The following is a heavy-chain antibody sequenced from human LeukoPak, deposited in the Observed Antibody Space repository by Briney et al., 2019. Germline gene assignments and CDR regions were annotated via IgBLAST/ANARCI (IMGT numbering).Heavy chain of an antibody. Sequence: GGSLRLSCVASGFTFSSYGMHWVRQAPGKGLEWVAVIWYDGSNKYYADSVKGRFTISRDNSKNTLYLQMNSLRAEDTAVYYCANQLEYYMDVWGKGTTVTVSS. V-gene: IGHV3-33*06. CDR2: IWYDGSNK. J-gene: IGHJ6*03. D-gene: IGHD3-10*01. CDR3: ANQLEYYMDV. CDR1: GFTFSSYG.